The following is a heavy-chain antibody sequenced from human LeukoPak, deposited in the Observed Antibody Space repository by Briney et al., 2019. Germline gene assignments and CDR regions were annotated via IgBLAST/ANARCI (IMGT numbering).Heavy chain of an antibody. CDR3: ARHGGYASPPKF. CDR1: GGSISSYY. Sequence: SETLSLTCSVSGGSISSYYWSWIRQPPGKGLEWIGYIYPSGSTNYNPSLESRVTISVDTSRNQFSLKLRSVTAADTAVYYWARHGGYASPPKFWGQGTLVTVSS. D-gene: IGHD2-2*01. J-gene: IGHJ4*02. V-gene: IGHV4-4*09. CDR2: IYPSGST.